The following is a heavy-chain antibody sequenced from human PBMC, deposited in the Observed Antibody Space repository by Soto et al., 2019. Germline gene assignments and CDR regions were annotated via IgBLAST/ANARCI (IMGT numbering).Heavy chain of an antibody. CDR2: ISYDGSNK. CDR1: GFTFSSYG. D-gene: IGHD3-22*01. V-gene: IGHV3-30*03. Sequence: GGSLRLSCAASGFTFSSYGMHWVRQAPGKGLEWVAVISYDGSNKYYADSVKGRFTISRDNSKNTLYLQMNSLRAEDTAVYYCARVPYYYDSSGYYDWGQGTLVTFSS. J-gene: IGHJ4*02. CDR3: ARVPYYYDSSGYYD.